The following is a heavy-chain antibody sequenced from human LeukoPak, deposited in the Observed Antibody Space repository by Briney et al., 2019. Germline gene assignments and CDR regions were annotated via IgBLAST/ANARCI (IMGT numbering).Heavy chain of an antibody. Sequence: GGSLRLSCAASGFTFSDYYMSWIRQAPGKGLEWVSSISSSSIYIYYADSVKGRFTISRDNAKNSLYLQMNNLRAEDTAVYYCARGGDNYGYIFDYWGQGILVTVSS. CDR2: ISSSSIYI. J-gene: IGHJ4*02. CDR1: GFTFSDYY. D-gene: IGHD5-18*01. V-gene: IGHV3-11*06. CDR3: ARGGDNYGYIFDY.